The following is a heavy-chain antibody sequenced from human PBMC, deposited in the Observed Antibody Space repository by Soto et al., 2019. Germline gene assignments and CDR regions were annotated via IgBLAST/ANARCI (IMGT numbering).Heavy chain of an antibody. D-gene: IGHD6-25*01. CDR2: ISYDGTKE. CDR1: GFSFSGYA. J-gene: IGHJ4*02. Sequence: QVQLVESGGGVVQPGRSLRLSCEGSGFSFSGYALHWVRQAPGKGLEWVAVISYDGTKEYYADSVKGRFTISRDNSKNKLYLQMNSLRPEDTAVYYCARDPTATMGGYFDSWGQGTLVTVSS. V-gene: IGHV3-30-3*01. CDR3: ARDPTATMGGYFDS.